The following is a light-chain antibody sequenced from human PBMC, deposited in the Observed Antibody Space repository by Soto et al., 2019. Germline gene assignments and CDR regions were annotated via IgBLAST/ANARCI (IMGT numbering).Light chain of an antibody. CDR2: EVN. Sequence: ALTQPPSASGSPGQSFTISCTGTSNDVGGYNYVSWYQQHPGKAPKLMIYEVNKRPSGVPDRFSGSKSGNTASLTVSGLQAEDEADYYCSSFAVSKSFVFGTGTKVTVL. J-gene: IGLJ1*01. CDR3: SSFAVSKSFV. V-gene: IGLV2-8*01. CDR1: SNDVGGYNY.